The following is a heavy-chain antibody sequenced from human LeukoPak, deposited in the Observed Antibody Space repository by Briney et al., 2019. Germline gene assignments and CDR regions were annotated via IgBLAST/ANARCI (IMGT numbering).Heavy chain of an antibody. J-gene: IGHJ6*03. V-gene: IGHV1-18*01. CDR3: AREDSSGWYPYYMDV. CDR2: ISAYNGNT. D-gene: IGHD6-19*01. CDR1: GYTFTSYG. Sequence: ASVKVSCTASGYTFTSYGISWVRQAPGQGLEWMGWISAYNGNTNYAQKLQGRVTMTTDTSTSTAYMELRSLRSDDTAVYYCAREDSSGWYPYYMDVWGKGTTVTISS.